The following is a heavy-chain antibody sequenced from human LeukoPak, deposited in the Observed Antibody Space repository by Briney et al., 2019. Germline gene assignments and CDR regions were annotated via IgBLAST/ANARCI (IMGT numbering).Heavy chain of an antibody. J-gene: IGHJ5*02. CDR2: ISSSSSYI. CDR1: GFTFSSYS. CDR3: VRDSRGLANWFDP. Sequence: GGSLRLSCAASGFTFSSYSMNWVRQAPGKGLEWDSSISSSSSYIYYADSVKGRFTISRDNAKNSLYLQMNSLRAEDTAVYYCVRDSRGLANWFDPWGQGTPVTVSS. V-gene: IGHV3-21*01. D-gene: IGHD6-19*01.